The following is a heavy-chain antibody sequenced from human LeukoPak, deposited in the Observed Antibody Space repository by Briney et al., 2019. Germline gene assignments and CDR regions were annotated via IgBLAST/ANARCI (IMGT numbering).Heavy chain of an antibody. CDR3: ARHDSSVDYADY. CDR2: IYYSGST. J-gene: IGHJ4*02. D-gene: IGHD3-22*01. CDR1: GGSISSSIYY. Sequence: PSETLSLTCTVSGGSISSSIYYWGWIRQPPGKGLEWIGSIYYSGSTYYNPSLKSRVTISVDTSKNQFSLKLSSVTAADTAMYYCARHDSSVDYADYWGQGTLVTVSS. V-gene: IGHV4-39*01.